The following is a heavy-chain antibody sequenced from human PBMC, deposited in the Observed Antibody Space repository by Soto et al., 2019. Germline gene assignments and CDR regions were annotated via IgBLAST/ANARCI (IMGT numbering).Heavy chain of an antibody. CDR3: VRAAGYSGNDYVYYYGMDV. J-gene: IGHJ6*02. CDR2: VWDDGGNN. Sequence: QVQLVESGGGVVQPGRSLSLSCAASGFTFSSYGMHWVRQAPGKGLEWVALVWDDGGNNYYADSVKGRFTISRDNSKQTLYLQMNSLRDEDTAVYYCVRAAGYSGNDYVYYYGMDVWGQGTTVTVSS. V-gene: IGHV3-33*01. CDR1: GFTFSSYG. D-gene: IGHD5-12*01.